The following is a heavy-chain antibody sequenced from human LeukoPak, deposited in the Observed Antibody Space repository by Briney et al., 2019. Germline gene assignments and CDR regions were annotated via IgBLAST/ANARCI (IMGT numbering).Heavy chain of an antibody. CDR2: INHSGST. J-gene: IGHJ4*02. Sequence: SETLSLTCAVSGVSFSGYYWSWIRQPPGKGLEWVGEINHSGSTNYNPSLKSRVTISVDKSKNQFSLKLSSVTAEDTAVYYCASRDYYDSSGYYGDYWGQGTLVTVSS. V-gene: IGHV4-34*01. CDR1: GVSFSGYY. CDR3: ASRDYYDSSGYYGDY. D-gene: IGHD3-22*01.